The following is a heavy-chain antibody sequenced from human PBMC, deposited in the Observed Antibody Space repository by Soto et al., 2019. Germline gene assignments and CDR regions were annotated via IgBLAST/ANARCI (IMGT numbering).Heavy chain of an antibody. CDR1: GGSISSYY. D-gene: IGHD2-8*01. V-gene: IGHV4-59*01. CDR3: ARERYCTNGVCYPYYFDY. J-gene: IGHJ4*02. CDR2: IYYSGST. Sequence: QVQLQESGPGLVKPSETLSLTCTVSGGSISSYYWSWIRQPPGKGLAWIGYIYYSGSTNYNPSLKSRVTISVDTSKNQFSLKLSSVTAADTAVYYCARERYCTNGVCYPYYFDYWGQGTLVTVSS.